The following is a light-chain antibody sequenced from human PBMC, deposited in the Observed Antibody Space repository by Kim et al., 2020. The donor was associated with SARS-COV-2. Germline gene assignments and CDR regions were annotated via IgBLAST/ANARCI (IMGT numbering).Light chain of an antibody. Sequence: QTATLTCSGDSNNVGDEGTAWMQQHQGHPPKLLSYRNNNRPSGISERFSASRSGNTASLTITGLQPEDEADYYCSAWDVSLRAWVFGGGTRLTVL. CDR2: RNN. CDR3: SAWDVSLRAWV. J-gene: IGLJ3*02. CDR1: SNNVGDEG. V-gene: IGLV10-54*04.